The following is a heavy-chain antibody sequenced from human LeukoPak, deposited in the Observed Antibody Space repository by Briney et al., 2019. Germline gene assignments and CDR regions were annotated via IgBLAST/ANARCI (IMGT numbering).Heavy chain of an antibody. D-gene: IGHD1-1*01. CDR2: TNPSGGST. V-gene: IGHV1-46*01. Sequence: GASVKVSCKASGYTFTSYYMHWVRQAPGQGLEWMGITNPSGGSTSYAQKFQGRVTMTRDTSTSTVCMELSSPRSEDTAVYYCARDNWNDNGMDVWGQGTTVTVSS. J-gene: IGHJ6*02. CDR1: GYTFTSYY. CDR3: ARDNWNDNGMDV.